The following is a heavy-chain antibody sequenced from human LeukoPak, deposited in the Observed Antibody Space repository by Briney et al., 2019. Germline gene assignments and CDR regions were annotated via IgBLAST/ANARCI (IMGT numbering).Heavy chain of an antibody. Sequence: GGSLRLSCAASGFTFSNYALHWVRQAPGKGLEWVAFIRYDGGKKYYADSVKGRFTISRDNSKNTLYLQMNSLRAADTALYYCAKTGSWGSSNYYFDYWGQGTLVTVSS. CDR1: GFTFSNYA. CDR2: IRYDGGKK. J-gene: IGHJ4*02. V-gene: IGHV3-30*02. CDR3: AKTGSWGSSNYYFDY. D-gene: IGHD2-15*01.